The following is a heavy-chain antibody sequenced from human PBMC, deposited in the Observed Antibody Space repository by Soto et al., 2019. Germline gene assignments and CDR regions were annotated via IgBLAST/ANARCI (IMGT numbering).Heavy chain of an antibody. CDR3: ARGIAATGFHYMDV. D-gene: IGHD2-15*01. CDR2: INSDGSST. J-gene: IGHJ6*03. Sequence: GGSLRLSCAASGFTFSSYWMHWVRQAPGKGLVWVSRINSDGSSTSYADSVKGRFTISRDNAKNTLYLQMNSLRAEDTAVYYCARGIAATGFHYMDVWGKGTTVTVSS. CDR1: GFTFSSYW. V-gene: IGHV3-74*01.